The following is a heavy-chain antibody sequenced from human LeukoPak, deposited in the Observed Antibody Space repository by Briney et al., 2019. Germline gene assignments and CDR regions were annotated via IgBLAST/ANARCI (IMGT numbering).Heavy chain of an antibody. D-gene: IGHD6-25*01. CDR2: MNPNSGNT. V-gene: IGHV1-8*01. J-gene: IGHJ5*02. CDR1: GYTFTSYD. Sequence: GASMKVSCKASGYTFTSYDINWVRQATGQGLEWMGWMNPNSGNTGYAQKFQGRVTMTRNTSISTAYMELSSLRSEDTAVYYCARVESGRPTDNWFDPWGQGTLVTVSS. CDR3: ARVESGRPTDNWFDP.